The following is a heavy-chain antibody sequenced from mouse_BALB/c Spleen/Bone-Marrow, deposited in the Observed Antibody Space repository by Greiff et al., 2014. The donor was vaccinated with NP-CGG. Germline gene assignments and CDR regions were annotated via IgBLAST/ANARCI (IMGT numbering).Heavy chain of an antibody. D-gene: IGHD1-1*01. CDR2: IDPSDSET. Sequence: VKLMESGPQLVRPGASVKISCKASGYSFTSYWMHWVKQRPGQGLEWIGMIDPSDSETRLNQMFKDKATLTVDKSSSTAYMQLSSPTSEDSAVYYWASYGSSPAWLAYWGQGTLVTVSA. CDR3: ASYGSSPAWLAY. J-gene: IGHJ3*01. V-gene: IGHV1S126*01. CDR1: GYSFTSYW.